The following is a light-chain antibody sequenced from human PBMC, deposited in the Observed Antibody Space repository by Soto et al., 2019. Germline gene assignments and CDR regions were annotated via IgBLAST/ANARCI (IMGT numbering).Light chain of an antibody. CDR2: TAS. J-gene: IGKJ1*01. V-gene: IGKV1-5*03. Sequence: DIQMTQSPSTLSASVGDRVTITCRASQSISTWLAWYQQKPGKAPKPLIYTASNLERGVPSRFSGSGSGTEFTLTISSLQPDDFATYYCQQHNSYPRTFGQGTKVEIK. CDR3: QQHNSYPRT. CDR1: QSISTW.